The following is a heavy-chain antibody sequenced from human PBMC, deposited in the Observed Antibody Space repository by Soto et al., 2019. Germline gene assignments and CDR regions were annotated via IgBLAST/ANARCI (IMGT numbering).Heavy chain of an antibody. Sequence: PGGSLRLSCAASGFTFDDYGMSCVRQAPGKELEWVSGINWNGGTTGYADSVKGRFTISRDHAKNSLYLQMNSLRAEDTALYYCVRIPKYSSGWNGPYYGMDVWGQRTTVTVS. CDR3: VRIPKYSSGWNGPYYGMDV. V-gene: IGHV3-20*04. CDR2: INWNGGTT. D-gene: IGHD6-19*01. CDR1: GFTFDDYG. J-gene: IGHJ6*02.